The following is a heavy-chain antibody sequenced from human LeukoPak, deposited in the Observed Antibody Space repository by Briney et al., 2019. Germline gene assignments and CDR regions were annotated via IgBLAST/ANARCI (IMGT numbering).Heavy chain of an antibody. CDR3: ARPGYSSSWWENWFDP. D-gene: IGHD6-13*01. CDR2: MNPNSGNT. Sequence: ASVKVSCKASGYTFTSYDINWVRQATGQGLEWMGWMNPNSGNTGYARKFQGRVTMTRNTSIGTAYMELSSLRSEDTAVYYCARPGYSSSWWENWFDPWGQGTLVTVSS. V-gene: IGHV1-8*01. J-gene: IGHJ5*02. CDR1: GYTFTSYD.